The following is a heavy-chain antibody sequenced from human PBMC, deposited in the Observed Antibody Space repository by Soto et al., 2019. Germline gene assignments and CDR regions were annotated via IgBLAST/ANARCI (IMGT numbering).Heavy chain of an antibody. CDR3: ARRSGYDSSGYYRDP. Sequence: GESLQVCSNGAGDSCTNSWSSWVRQMPGKGLEGMGRIDPSDSYTNYSPSFQGNVTISADKSISTAYLQWSRLKDSDTDMYYCARRSGYDSSGYYRDPWGQGTLVTVSS. J-gene: IGHJ5*02. V-gene: IGHV5-10-1*01. CDR1: GDSCTNSW. D-gene: IGHD3-22*01. CDR2: IDPSDSYT.